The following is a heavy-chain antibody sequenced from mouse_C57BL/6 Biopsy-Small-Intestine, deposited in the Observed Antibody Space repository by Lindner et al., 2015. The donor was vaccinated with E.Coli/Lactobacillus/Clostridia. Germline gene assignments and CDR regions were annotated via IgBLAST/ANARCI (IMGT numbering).Heavy chain of an antibody. CDR3: AIYYGSSYDWYFDV. D-gene: IGHD1-1*01. J-gene: IGHJ1*03. V-gene: IGHV1-20*01. CDR1: GYSFTGYF. Sequence: VQLQESGPELVKPGDSVKVSCKASGYSFTGYFMNWVMQSHGKSLEWIGRINPYNGDTFYNQKFKGKATLTVDKSSSTAHMELRSLTSEDSAVYYCAIYYGSSYDWYFDVWGTGTTVTVSS. CDR2: INPYNGDT.